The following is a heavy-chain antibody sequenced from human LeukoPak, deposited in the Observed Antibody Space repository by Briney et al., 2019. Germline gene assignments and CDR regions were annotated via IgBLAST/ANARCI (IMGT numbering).Heavy chain of an antibody. Sequence: ASVKVSCKASGYTFTGYYMHWVRQAPGQGLEWMGRINPNSGGTNYAQKSQGRVTMTRDTSISTAYMELSRLRSDDTAVYYCARYYDSSGYLIDDAFDIWGQGTMVTVSS. D-gene: IGHD3-22*01. J-gene: IGHJ3*02. V-gene: IGHV1-2*06. CDR3: ARYYDSSGYLIDDAFDI. CDR1: GYTFTGYY. CDR2: INPNSGGT.